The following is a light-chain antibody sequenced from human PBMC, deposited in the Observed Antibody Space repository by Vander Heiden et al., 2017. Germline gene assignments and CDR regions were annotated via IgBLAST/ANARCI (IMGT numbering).Light chain of an antibody. CDR1: QTRLHSNGYNY. Sequence: DIVMTQSPLSLPVTPGETASIACRSSQTRLHSNGYNYLYCYLQKPGQSPHLLIYLGSNRAAGGPDRFSGSGSCTNFTLKTIRGQAADVSVYYCMQALQTPLWTFGQGTKVEIK. V-gene: IGKV2-28*01. J-gene: IGKJ1*01. CDR3: MQALQTPLWT. CDR2: LGS.